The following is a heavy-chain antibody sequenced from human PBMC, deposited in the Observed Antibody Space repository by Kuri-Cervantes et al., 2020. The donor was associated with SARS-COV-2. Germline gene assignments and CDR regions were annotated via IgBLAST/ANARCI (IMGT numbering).Heavy chain of an antibody. CDR2: INHSGST. V-gene: IGHV4-34*01. Sequence: SETLSLTCAVYGGSFSGYYWSWIRQPPGKGLEWIGEINHSGSTNYNPSLKSRVTISVDTSKNQFSLKLSSVTAADTAVYYCARVLAARPGVVDYWGQGTLVTVSS. CDR3: ARVLAARPGVVDY. J-gene: IGHJ4*02. D-gene: IGHD6-6*01. CDR1: GGSFSGYY.